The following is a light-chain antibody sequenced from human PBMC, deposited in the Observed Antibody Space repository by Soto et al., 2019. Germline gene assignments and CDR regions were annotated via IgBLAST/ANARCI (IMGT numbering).Light chain of an antibody. CDR1: QSVSSN. CDR2: GAS. Sequence: EIVMTQSPATLSVSPGERATLSCRASQSVSSNLAWYQQKPGQAPRLLIYGASTMATGIPARFSGSGSGTEFTLTISSLQYEDFAVYYCQQYNNWRATFGPGTKVDIK. V-gene: IGKV3-15*01. J-gene: IGKJ3*01. CDR3: QQYNNWRAT.